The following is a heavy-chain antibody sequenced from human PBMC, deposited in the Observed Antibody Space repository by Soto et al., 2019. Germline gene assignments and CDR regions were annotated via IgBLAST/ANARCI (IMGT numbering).Heavy chain of an antibody. V-gene: IGHV3-23*01. CDR1: GFTFSSYA. CDR3: AKDLDSSSWYYYYYGMDV. D-gene: IGHD6-13*01. Sequence: PGGSLRLSCAASGFTFSSYAMSWVRQAPGKGLEWVSAISGSGGSTYYADSVKGRFTISRDNSKNTLYLQMNSLRAEDTAVYYCAKDLDSSSWYYYYYGMDVWGQGTTVTVSS. CDR2: ISGSGGST. J-gene: IGHJ6*02.